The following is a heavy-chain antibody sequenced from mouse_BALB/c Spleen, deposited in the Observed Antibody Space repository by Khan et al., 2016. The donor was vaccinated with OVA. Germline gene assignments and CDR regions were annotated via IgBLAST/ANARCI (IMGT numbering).Heavy chain of an antibody. Sequence: EVELVESGGDLVQPGGSRKLSCAASGFTFSSYGMHWVRQAPAKGLEWVAYISGDSNTIYYADTVTGRFTISRDNPRNTLFLQMTSLMSEDTAMYYCATSYFYGYYFDYWGRGTTLTVSS. D-gene: IGHD1-1*01. CDR3: ATSYFYGYYFDY. CDR2: ISGDSNTI. CDR1: GFTFSSYG. V-gene: IGHV5-17*02. J-gene: IGHJ2*01.